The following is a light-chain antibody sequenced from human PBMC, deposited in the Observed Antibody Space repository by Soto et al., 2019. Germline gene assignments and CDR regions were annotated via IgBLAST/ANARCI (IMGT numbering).Light chain of an antibody. V-gene: IGKV1-39*01. CDR2: AAS. CDR1: QSISSW. CDR3: QQSYRTPLT. J-gene: IGKJ4*01. Sequence: DSQMTQSPSTLSASVGDRVTITCRASQSISSWSAWYQQKQGKAPKXMIYAASRLQSGVPSRFSGIQYGTDVNITIGSLQAEDGQTYYGQQSYRTPLTFRGGTKVEIK.